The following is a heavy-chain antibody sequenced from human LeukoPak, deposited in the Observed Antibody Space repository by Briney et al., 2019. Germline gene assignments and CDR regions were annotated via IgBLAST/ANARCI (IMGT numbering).Heavy chain of an antibody. CDR2: ISSSGSTI. V-gene: IGHV3-11*01. CDR3: ARGPPPCSSTSCYGDLDY. J-gene: IGHJ4*02. Sequence: GGSLRLSCAASGFTFSDYYMSWIRQAPGQGLGWVSYISSSGSTIYYADSVKGRFTISRDNAKNSLYLQMNSLRAEDTAVYYCARGPPPCSSTSCYGDLDYWGQGTLVTVSS. CDR1: GFTFSDYY. D-gene: IGHD2-2*01.